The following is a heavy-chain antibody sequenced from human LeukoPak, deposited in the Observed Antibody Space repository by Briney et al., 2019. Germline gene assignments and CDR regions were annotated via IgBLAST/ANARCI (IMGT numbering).Heavy chain of an antibody. D-gene: IGHD1-26*01. CDR3: AKEVVGAKSFDI. V-gene: IGHV3-9*01. CDR2: ISWNSGSI. J-gene: IGHJ3*02. Sequence: GGSLRLSCAASGFTFDDYAMHWVRQAPGKGLEWVSGISWNSGSIGYADSVKGRFTISRDNAKNSLYLQMNSLRAEDTALYYCAKEVVGAKSFDIWGQGTMVTVSS. CDR1: GFTFDDYA.